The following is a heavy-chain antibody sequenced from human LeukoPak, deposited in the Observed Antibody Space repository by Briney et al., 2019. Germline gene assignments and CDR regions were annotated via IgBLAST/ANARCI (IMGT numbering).Heavy chain of an antibody. CDR1: GYTFTSYA. J-gene: IGHJ4*02. Sequence: AASVTVSCKASGYTFTSYAMHWVRRAPGQRLEWMGWINAGNGDTKYSQKFQGRVTIARDTSASTAYMELSSLRSEDTAVYYCARDRGGTGDFDYWGQGTLVTVSS. CDR3: ARDRGGTGDFDY. CDR2: INAGNGDT. V-gene: IGHV1-3*01. D-gene: IGHD1-1*01.